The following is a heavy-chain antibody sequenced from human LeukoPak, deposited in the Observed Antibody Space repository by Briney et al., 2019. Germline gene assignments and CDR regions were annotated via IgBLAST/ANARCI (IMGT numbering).Heavy chain of an antibody. CDR2: IHQGGNS. CDR1: GESMSDSSAY. J-gene: IGHJ4*02. D-gene: IGHD3/OR15-3a*01. V-gene: IGHV4-39*07. CDR3: ARDPDFDVWAGFFDY. Sequence: SETLSLTCTVSGESMSDSSAYWCWIRQSPDKGLEWIGSIHQGGNSYYNPSLKSRVTISRDTSQNRFSLKLRSVTAADTAVYYCARDPDFDVWAGFFDYWGPGTLVTVSS.